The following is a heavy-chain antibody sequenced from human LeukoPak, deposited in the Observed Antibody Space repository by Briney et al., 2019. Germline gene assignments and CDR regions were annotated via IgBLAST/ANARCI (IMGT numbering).Heavy chain of an antibody. CDR1: GFTFSSYG. CDR3: AKEGAYPIITYDS. CDR2: IWYDGSNK. D-gene: IGHD3-10*01. V-gene: IGHV3-33*06. Sequence: GGSLRLSCAAPGFTFSSYGMHWVRQAPGKGLEWVAVIWYDGSNKYYADSVKGRFTISRDNSKNTLYLQMNSLRAEDTAVYYCAKEGAYPIITYDSWGQGALVTVSS. J-gene: IGHJ5*01.